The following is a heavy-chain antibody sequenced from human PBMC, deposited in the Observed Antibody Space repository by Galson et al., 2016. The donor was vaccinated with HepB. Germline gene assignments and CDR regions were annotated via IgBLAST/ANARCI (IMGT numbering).Heavy chain of an antibody. CDR2: IYHYGST. D-gene: IGHD2-8*01. CDR3: ARGSSCTNGVCTRLPYFDY. V-gene: IGHV4-30-2*01. J-gene: IGHJ4*02. Sequence: TLSLTCAVSGGSISSGGFSWSWIRQPPGKGLEWIGYIYHYGSTYYNPSLKIRVTISVDRSKNQFSLKLSSVTAADTAVYYCARGSSCTNGVCTRLPYFDYWGQGTLVTVSS. CDR1: GGSISSGGFS.